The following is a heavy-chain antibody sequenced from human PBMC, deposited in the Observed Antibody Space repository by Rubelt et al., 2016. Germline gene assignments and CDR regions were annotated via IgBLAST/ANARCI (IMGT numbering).Heavy chain of an antibody. V-gene: IGHV1-69*06. D-gene: IGHD3-22*01. CDR1: GGTFSSYA. CDR3: ARDLVGVVITTHDACDI. Sequence: QVQLVQSGAEVKKPGSSVKVSCKASGGTFSSYAISWVRQAPGQGLEWMGGIIPIFGTANYAQKCQGRVTITADKSTSTAYMELSSLRAEDTAVYYCARDLVGVVITTHDACDIWGQGTMVTVSS. CDR2: IIPIFGTA. J-gene: IGHJ3*02.